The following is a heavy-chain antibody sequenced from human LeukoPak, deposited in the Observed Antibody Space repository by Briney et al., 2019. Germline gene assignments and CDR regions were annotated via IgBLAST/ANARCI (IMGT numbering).Heavy chain of an antibody. J-gene: IGHJ5*02. CDR2: FDPEDGET. V-gene: IGHV1-24*01. CDR1: GYTLTELS. Sequence: ASVKVSCKVSGYTLTELSMHWVRQAPGKGLEWMGGFDPEDGETIYAQKFQGRVTMTEGTSTDTAYMELSSLRSEDTAVYYCATDTYSGSYRWFDPWGQGTPVTVSS. D-gene: IGHD1-26*01. CDR3: ATDTYSGSYRWFDP.